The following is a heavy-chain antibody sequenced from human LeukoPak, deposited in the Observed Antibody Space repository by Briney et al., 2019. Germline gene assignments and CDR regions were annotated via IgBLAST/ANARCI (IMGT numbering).Heavy chain of an antibody. CDR1: GFTFSTYN. Sequence: GGSLRLSCEASGFTFSTYNMNWVRQAPGKRLEWVSSITSTSSYVFYADSVKGRFTISRDNAKNSLYLQMNSLRAGDTAVYYCARQAVARPFDLWGQGTMVAVSS. CDR2: ITSTSSYV. CDR3: ARQAVARPFDL. V-gene: IGHV3-21*01. J-gene: IGHJ3*01.